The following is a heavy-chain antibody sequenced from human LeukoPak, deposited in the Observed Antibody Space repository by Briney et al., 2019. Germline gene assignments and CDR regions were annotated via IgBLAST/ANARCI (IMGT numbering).Heavy chain of an antibody. CDR3: VVILVPGGVWHFDL. V-gene: IGHV3-33*03. Sequence: PGTPLRLSCVASGLTFRNYGFHWVRQAPGKGLEWVAIIYSGGGTTKYYAESVKDRFTITRDDSKDTVYPQMNSLSAEDTAVYYCVVILVPGGVWHFDLWGRGTLVTVSS. CDR1: GLTFRNYG. J-gene: IGHJ2*01. CDR2: IYSGGGTTK. D-gene: IGHD2-2*01.